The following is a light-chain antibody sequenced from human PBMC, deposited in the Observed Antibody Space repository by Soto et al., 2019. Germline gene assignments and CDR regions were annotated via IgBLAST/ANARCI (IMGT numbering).Light chain of an antibody. CDR1: QSVGSK. CDR3: QQYGDWPGA. Sequence: EIVMTQSPPTLSVSPGERATLSCRASQSVGSKLAWYQQRPGQAPRLLIYDASNRATGIPARFSGSGSGTEFSLTISSLRSEDFAVYSCQQYGDWPGAFGGGTKVDIK. J-gene: IGKJ4*01. V-gene: IGKV3D-15*01. CDR2: DAS.